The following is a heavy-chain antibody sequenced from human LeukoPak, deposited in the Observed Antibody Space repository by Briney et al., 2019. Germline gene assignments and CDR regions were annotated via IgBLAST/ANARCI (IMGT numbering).Heavy chain of an antibody. CDR2: TNSDGTIT. CDR3: AKDGGGYCSGGSCYAGVS. CDR1: GFTFSYYW. V-gene: IGHV3-74*01. J-gene: IGHJ5*02. Sequence: PGGSLTLSCAASGFTFSYYWMHWVRQAPGKGLVWVSRTNSDGTITSYADSVEGRFTISRDNAKNTLYLQMNSLRAEDTAVYYCAKDGGGYCSGGSCYAGVSWGQGILVTVSS. D-gene: IGHD2-15*01.